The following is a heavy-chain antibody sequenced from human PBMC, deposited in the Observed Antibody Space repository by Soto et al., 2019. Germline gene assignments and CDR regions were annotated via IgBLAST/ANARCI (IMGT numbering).Heavy chain of an antibody. D-gene: IGHD2-15*01. J-gene: IGHJ6*02. Sequence: EVQLVESGGGLVKPGGSLRLSCAASGFTFSNAWMSWVRQAPGKGLEWVGRIKSKTDGGTTDYAAPVKGRFTISRDDSKNTLYLQMNSLKTEDTAVYYCTTDQGDIVVVVVATPNGMDVWGQGTTVTVSS. CDR1: GFTFSNAW. CDR2: IKSKTDGGTT. V-gene: IGHV3-15*01. CDR3: TTDQGDIVVVVVATPNGMDV.